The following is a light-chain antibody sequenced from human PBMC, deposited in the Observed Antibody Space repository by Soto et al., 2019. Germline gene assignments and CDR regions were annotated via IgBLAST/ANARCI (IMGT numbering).Light chain of an antibody. J-gene: IGKJ1*01. Sequence: DIQMTQSPSSLSASVGVRVTITCRASQGISNYLAWYQQKPGKVPKLLIYAASTMQSGVPSRFSGSGSGTDFTLTISSLQPEDVATYYCQKYNSAARTFGQGLKVEIK. V-gene: IGKV1-27*01. CDR3: QKYNSAART. CDR1: QGISNY. CDR2: AAS.